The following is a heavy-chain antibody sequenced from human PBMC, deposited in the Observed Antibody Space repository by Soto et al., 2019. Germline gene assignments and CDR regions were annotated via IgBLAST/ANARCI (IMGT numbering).Heavy chain of an antibody. Sequence: QMQLVQSGAKVKKPGSSVKVSCKASGGTFGSYAISWVRQAPGQGLEWMGGIIPIPGTANYAQKFQGRVTIPADESTSTAYMELSSLRSEDTAVYYCARSQGSSTSLEIYYYYYYGMDVWGQGTTVTVSS. V-gene: IGHV1-69*01. D-gene: IGHD2-2*01. CDR2: IIPIPGTA. CDR3: ARSQGSSTSLEIYYYYYYGMDV. J-gene: IGHJ6*02. CDR1: GGTFGSYA.